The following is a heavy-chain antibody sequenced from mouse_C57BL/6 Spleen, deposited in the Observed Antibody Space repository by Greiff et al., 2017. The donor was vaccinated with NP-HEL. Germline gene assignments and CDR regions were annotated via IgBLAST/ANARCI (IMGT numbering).Heavy chain of an antibody. CDR1: GFTFSDYG. J-gene: IGHJ2*01. V-gene: IGHV5-17*01. CDR3: ARQATVYYFDY. Sequence: EVQLQESGGGLVKPGGSLKFSCAASGFTFSDYGMHWVRQAPEKGLEWVAYISSGSSTIYYADTVKGRFTISRDNAKNTLFLQMTSLRSEDTAMYYCARQATVYYFDYWGQGTTLTVSS. D-gene: IGHD3-2*02. CDR2: ISSGSSTI.